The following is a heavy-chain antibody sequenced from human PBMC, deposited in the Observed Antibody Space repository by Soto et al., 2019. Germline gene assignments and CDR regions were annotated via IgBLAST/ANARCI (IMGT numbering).Heavy chain of an antibody. V-gene: IGHV1-3*01. Sequence: GASVKFYCKASGYTFTSYAMHWVRQAPGQRLEWMGWINAGNGNTKYSQKFQGRVTITRDTSASTAYMELSSLRSEDTAVYYCARDSYSSGWYSIFDYWGQGTLVTVSS. CDR2: INAGNGNT. CDR1: GYTFTSYA. CDR3: ARDSYSSGWYSIFDY. D-gene: IGHD6-19*01. J-gene: IGHJ4*02.